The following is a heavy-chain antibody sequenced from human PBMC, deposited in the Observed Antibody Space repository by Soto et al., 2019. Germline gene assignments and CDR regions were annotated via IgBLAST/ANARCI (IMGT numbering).Heavy chain of an antibody. D-gene: IGHD3-3*01. Sequence: SATLSLTCTVSGGSISSSSYYWGWIRQPPGKGLEWIGSIYYSGSTYYNPSLKSRVTISVDTSKNQFSLKLSSVTAADTAVYYCARQIRFLEWLPLLDYWGQGTLVTVSS. CDR2: IYYSGST. V-gene: IGHV4-39*01. CDR1: GGSISSSSYY. J-gene: IGHJ4*02. CDR3: ARQIRFLEWLPLLDY.